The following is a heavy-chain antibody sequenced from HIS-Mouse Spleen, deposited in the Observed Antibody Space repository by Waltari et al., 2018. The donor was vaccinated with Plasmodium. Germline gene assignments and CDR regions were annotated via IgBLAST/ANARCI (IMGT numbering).Heavy chain of an antibody. D-gene: IGHD6-13*01. CDR3: ASSWYWYFDL. CDR1: GFPFRSFW. V-gene: IGHV3-7*01. CDR2: IKQDGSEK. Sequence: EVQLVESGGGLVQPGGSPRLSFAASGFPFRSFWMSWVRQAPGKGLEWVANIKQDGSEKYYVDSVKGRFTISRDNAKNSLYLQMNSLRAEDTAVYYCASSWYWYFDLWGRGTLVTVSS. J-gene: IGHJ2*01.